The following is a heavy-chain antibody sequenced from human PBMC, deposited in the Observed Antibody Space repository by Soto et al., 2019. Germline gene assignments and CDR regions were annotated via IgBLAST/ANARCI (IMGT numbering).Heavy chain of an antibody. D-gene: IGHD1-1*01. CDR3: ARVQMPLNWFDP. CDR1: GGSISSGGYY. CDR2: IYYSGST. V-gene: IGHV4-31*03. J-gene: IGHJ5*02. Sequence: SETLSLTCTVSGGSISSGGYYWSWIRQHPGKGLEWIGYIYYSGSTYYNPSLKSRVTISVDTSKNQFSLKLSSVTAADTAVYYCARVQMPLNWFDPWGQGTLVTVSS.